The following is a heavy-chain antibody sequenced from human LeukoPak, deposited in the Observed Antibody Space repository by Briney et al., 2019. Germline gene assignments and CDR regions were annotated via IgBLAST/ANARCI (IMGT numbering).Heavy chain of an antibody. CDR3: ARRYSGYGNAFDI. D-gene: IGHD5-12*01. CDR1: GVSITTSTHY. J-gene: IGHJ3*02. V-gene: IGHV4-39*01. CDR2: MFYRGST. Sequence: PSETLSLTCTVSGVSITTSTHYWAWIRQPPGKGLEWIASMFYRGSTYYNASLRSRVTLSVDTSMNQFSLKLSSVTAADTAVYYCARRYSGYGNAFDIWGQGTMVTVSS.